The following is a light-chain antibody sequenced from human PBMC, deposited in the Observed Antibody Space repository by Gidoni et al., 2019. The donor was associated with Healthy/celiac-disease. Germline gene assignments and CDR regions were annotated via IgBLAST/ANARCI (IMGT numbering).Light chain of an antibody. Sequence: DIVMTQSPDSLAVSLGERATINCKSSQSVLYSSNNKNYLAWYQQKPGQPPKLLIYWASTRASGVPDRVSGSGSGTDFTLTISRLQAEDVAVYYCQPYYSTPWTFGQGTKVEIK. CDR1: QSVLYSSNNKNY. V-gene: IGKV4-1*01. CDR2: WAS. CDR3: QPYYSTPWT. J-gene: IGKJ1*01.